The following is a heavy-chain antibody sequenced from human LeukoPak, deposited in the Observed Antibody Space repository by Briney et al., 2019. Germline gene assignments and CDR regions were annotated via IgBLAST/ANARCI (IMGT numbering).Heavy chain of an antibody. CDR3: ARRSTVAGRGRFDP. D-gene: IGHD6-19*01. Sequence: PSETLSLTCTVSGGSIRSTSYYWGWIRQPPGKGLEWLGSVHYSGSTYDNPSLKSRVTISVDTSKKQFSLKLISVTAADTAVYYCARRSTVAGRGRFDPWGQGTLGTVSS. CDR2: VHYSGST. V-gene: IGHV4-39*01. CDR1: GGSIRSTSYY. J-gene: IGHJ5*02.